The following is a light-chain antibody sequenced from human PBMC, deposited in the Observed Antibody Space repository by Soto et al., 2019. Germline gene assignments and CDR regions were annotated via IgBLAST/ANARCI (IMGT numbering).Light chain of an antibody. Sequence: EVVLTQSPATLSLSPGDRAALSCKASQSVHTFLAWYQQKPGQAPRLLIYGASNRAAGIPARFSGSGSGTDFTLTISSLEPEDFAVYYCQQRSNWPPITFGQGTRLENK. CDR2: GAS. CDR1: QSVHTF. J-gene: IGKJ5*01. V-gene: IGKV3-11*01. CDR3: QQRSNWPPIT.